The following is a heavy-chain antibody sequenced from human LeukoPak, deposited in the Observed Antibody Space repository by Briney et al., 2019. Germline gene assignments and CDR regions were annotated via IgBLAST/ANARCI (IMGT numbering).Heavy chain of an antibody. Sequence: GGSLRLSCAASGFTFSNAWMSWIRQAPAKGLEWVGRIKSKTDGGTTDYAAPVKGRFTISRDDSKNTLFLQMNSLKTEDTAVYYCTTKGTILTGYYSDYWGQGTLVTVSS. V-gene: IGHV3-15*01. D-gene: IGHD3-9*01. CDR1: GFTFSNAW. CDR3: TTKGTILTGYYSDY. CDR2: IKSKTDGGTT. J-gene: IGHJ4*02.